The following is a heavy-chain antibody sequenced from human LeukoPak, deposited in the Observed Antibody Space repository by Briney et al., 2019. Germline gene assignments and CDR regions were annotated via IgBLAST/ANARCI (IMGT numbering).Heavy chain of an antibody. D-gene: IGHD3-10*01. Sequence: GGSLRLSCAASGFTFSSNAMSWVRQAPGKGLEWVSTITSSGVSTDYADSVKGRFTVSRDISKNTLYLQMNSLRAEDTAVFYCAKVGFGDRFYFDYWGQGTLVTVSS. CDR1: GFTFSSNA. CDR2: ITSSGVST. V-gene: IGHV3-23*01. CDR3: AKVGFGDRFYFDY. J-gene: IGHJ4*02.